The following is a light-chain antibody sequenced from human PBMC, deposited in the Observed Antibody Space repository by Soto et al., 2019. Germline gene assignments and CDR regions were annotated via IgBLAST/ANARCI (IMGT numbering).Light chain of an antibody. J-gene: IGKJ1*01. CDR3: QQYNNWPRT. CDR1: QSVSSN. Sequence: EIVMMQSPATLSVSPGERATLSRRASQSVSSNLAWYQQKPGQAPRLLIYGASTRATGIPARFSGSGSGTEFTLTISSLQSEDFAVYYCQQYNNWPRTFGQGTKVDIK. V-gene: IGKV3-15*01. CDR2: GAS.